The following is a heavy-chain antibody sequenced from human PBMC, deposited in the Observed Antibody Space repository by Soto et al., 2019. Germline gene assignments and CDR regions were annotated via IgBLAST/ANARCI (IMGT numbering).Heavy chain of an antibody. Sequence: QVQLQQWGAGLLRPSETLSLTCAVYGGSFSGYYWSWIRQPPGKGLEWIGEINHSGSTNYNPSLKSRVTISVDTSKNQFSLKLSSVTAADTAVYYCARVIDIVLMVYSPNAKYVDYWWQGTLVSVSS. CDR3: ARVIDIVLMVYSPNAKYVDY. J-gene: IGHJ4*02. CDR1: GGSFSGYY. V-gene: IGHV4-34*01. CDR2: INHSGST. D-gene: IGHD2-8*01.